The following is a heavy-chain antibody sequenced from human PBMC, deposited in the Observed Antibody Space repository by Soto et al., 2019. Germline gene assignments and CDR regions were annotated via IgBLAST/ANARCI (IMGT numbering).Heavy chain of an antibody. J-gene: IGHJ6*02. CDR1: GFTFSSYA. CDR2: ISYDGSKK. CDR3: ARDHEGIVVVPAAINYYYYYGMDV. Sequence: QVQLVESGGGVVQPGRSLRLSCAASGFTFSSYAMHWVRQAPGKGLEWVAVISYDGSKKYYADSVKGRFTISRDNSKNTLYLQMNSLRAEDTAVYYCARDHEGIVVVPAAINYYYYYGMDVWGQGTTVTVSS. D-gene: IGHD2-2*01. V-gene: IGHV3-30-3*01.